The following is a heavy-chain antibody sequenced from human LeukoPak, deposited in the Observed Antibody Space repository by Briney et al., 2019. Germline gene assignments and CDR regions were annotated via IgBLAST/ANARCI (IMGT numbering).Heavy chain of an antibody. CDR2: INSDGGTT. CDR3: ARGGQYYYDSSGYPDFDY. D-gene: IGHD3-22*01. J-gene: IGHJ4*02. CDR1: GFTFSSYW. Sequence: PGGSLRLSCGVSGFTFSSYWMHWVRQYPGEGLLWVSCINSDGGTTTYADSVKGRFTISRDNAENTLYLQRNSLRAEDTAVYYCARGGQYYYDSSGYPDFDYWGQGTLVTVSS. V-gene: IGHV3-74*03.